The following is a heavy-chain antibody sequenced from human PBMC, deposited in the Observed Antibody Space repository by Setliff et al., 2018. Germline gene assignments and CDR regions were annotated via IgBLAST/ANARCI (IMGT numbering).Heavy chain of an antibody. Sequence: PGGSLRLSCSTSGFTFDDYAMHWVRQAPGKGLEWVSLISWDGTRTNYVDSLKGRVTISRDNSKNSLFLQMNSLRVDDTAVYYCSSYLVSWGQGALVTVSS. CDR3: SSYLVS. CDR2: ISWDGTRT. J-gene: IGHJ4*02. D-gene: IGHD2-21*01. CDR1: GFTFDDYA. V-gene: IGHV3-43D*04.